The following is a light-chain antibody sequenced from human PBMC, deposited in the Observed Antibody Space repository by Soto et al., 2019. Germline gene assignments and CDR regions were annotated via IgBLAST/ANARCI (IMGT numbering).Light chain of an antibody. CDR1: QSIGSW. Sequence: DIQMTQSPSTLSASVGDRVTITCRASQSIGSWLAWYQHKPGKAPNLLIYQASNLEGGVPSRFSASGSGTEFTLVISGLQPDDFATYYCEHYNDRWTFGQGTKVEIK. CDR2: QAS. J-gene: IGKJ1*01. V-gene: IGKV1-5*03. CDR3: EHYNDRWT.